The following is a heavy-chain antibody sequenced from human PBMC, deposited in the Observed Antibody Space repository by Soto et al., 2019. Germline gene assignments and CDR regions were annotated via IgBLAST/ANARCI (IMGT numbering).Heavy chain of an antibody. CDR3: AKEYYYGSWTPDV. CDR1: GFTFSSYW. D-gene: IGHD3-10*01. CDR2: IKPEGSNK. V-gene: IGHV3-7*01. J-gene: IGHJ6*02. Sequence: PGGSLRLSCAASGFTFSSYWMSWVRQAPGKGLEWVANIKPEGSNKYYADSVKGRFTISRDNSKNTLYLQMNSLRAEDMAVYYCAKEYYYGSWTPDVWGQGTTVTVSS.